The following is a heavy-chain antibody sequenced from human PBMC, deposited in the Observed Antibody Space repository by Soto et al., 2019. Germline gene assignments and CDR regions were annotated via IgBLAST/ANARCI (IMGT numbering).Heavy chain of an antibody. CDR3: ARDGVGATAFWGYLDY. J-gene: IGHJ4*02. CDR2: IRYDGSNI. D-gene: IGHD3-16*01. CDR1: GFTFSGYG. V-gene: IGHV3-33*01. Sequence: QVQLVESGGGVVQPGRSLRLSCVASGFTFSGYGMHWARQAPGKGRGGVAIIRYDGSNIYYADSVRGRFAISRDNSKNTLFLQMDSLGAEDTAVYYCARDGVGATAFWGYLDYWGQGALVTVSS.